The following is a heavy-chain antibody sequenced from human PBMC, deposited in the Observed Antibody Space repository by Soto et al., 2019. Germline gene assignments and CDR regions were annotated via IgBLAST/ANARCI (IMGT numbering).Heavy chain of an antibody. CDR2: SSSSYI. D-gene: IGHD4-17*01. J-gene: IGHJ4*02. Sequence: SSSSYIYYADSVKGRFTISRDNAKNSLYLQMNSLRAEDTAVYYCARGAGNDDYGDFYYFDYWGQGTLVTVSS. V-gene: IGHV3-21*01. CDR3: ARGAGNDDYGDFYYFDY.